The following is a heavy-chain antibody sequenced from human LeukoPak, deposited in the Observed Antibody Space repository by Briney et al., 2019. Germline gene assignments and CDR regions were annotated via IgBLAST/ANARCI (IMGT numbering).Heavy chain of an antibody. D-gene: IGHD3-10*01. CDR1: GGSISSGSYY. CDR3: ARDGNYYGSGSPHLFVPFDI. Sequence: PSQTLSLTCTVSGGSISSGSYYWSWIRQPAGKGLEWIGRIYTSGSTNYNPSLKSRVTMSVDTSKNQFSLKLSSVTAADTAVYYCARDGNYYGSGSPHLFVPFDIWGQGTMVTVSS. CDR2: IYTSGST. J-gene: IGHJ3*02. V-gene: IGHV4-61*02.